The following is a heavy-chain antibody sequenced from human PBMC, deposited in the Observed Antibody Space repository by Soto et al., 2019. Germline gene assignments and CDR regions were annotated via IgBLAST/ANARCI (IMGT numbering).Heavy chain of an antibody. Sequence: SETLSLTCTVSGGSVSSGSYYWSWIRQPPGKGLEWIGYIYYSGSTNYNPSLKSRVTISVDASKNQFSLKLSSVTAADTAVYYCASVTRTCISTSCYRYYYGMDVWGQGTTVTVSS. CDR1: GGSVSSGSYY. CDR3: ASVTRTCISTSCYRYYYGMDV. CDR2: IYYSGST. J-gene: IGHJ6*02. D-gene: IGHD2-2*02. V-gene: IGHV4-61*01.